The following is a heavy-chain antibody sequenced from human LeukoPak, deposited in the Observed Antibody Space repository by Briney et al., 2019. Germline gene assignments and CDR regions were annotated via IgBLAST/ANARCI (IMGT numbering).Heavy chain of an antibody. J-gene: IGHJ4*02. CDR3: AREGRSLYDSSGYYRGQSSYFDY. CDR1: GYSFTRYW. V-gene: IGHV5-51*01. CDR2: IYPGDSDT. D-gene: IGHD3-22*01. Sequence: AGESLKISCKGSGYSFTRYWIGWVRQMPGKGLEWMGIIYPGDSDTRYSPSFQGQVTNSVDKSISTAFLQWSSLKASDTAIYYCAREGRSLYDSSGYYRGQSSYFDYWGQGTPVTVSS.